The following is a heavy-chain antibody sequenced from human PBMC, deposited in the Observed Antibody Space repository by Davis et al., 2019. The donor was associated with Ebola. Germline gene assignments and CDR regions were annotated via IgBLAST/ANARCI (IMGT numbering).Heavy chain of an antibody. J-gene: IGHJ6*02. Sequence: GESLKISCAASGFMFNAYEMIWVRQAPGQGPEWLSYISSSGSAIYYADSVEGRFTISRDNSRNTLFLQMSSLIAEDTADYYCADTGDFYDTYEMDVWGQGTTVTVS. CDR1: GFMFNAYE. V-gene: IGHV3-48*03. CDR3: ADTGDFYDTYEMDV. CDR2: ISSSGSAI. D-gene: IGHD3-3*01.